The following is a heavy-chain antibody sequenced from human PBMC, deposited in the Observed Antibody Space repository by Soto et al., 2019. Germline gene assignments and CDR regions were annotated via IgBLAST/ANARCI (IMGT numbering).Heavy chain of an antibody. V-gene: IGHV3-66*01. CDR2: IYSGGST. D-gene: IGHD2-15*01. CDR1: GFTVSSNY. J-gene: IGHJ1*01. Sequence: GGSLRLSCAASGFTVSSNYMSWVRQAPGKRLEWVSVIYSGGSTYYAGSVKGRFTISRDNSKNTLYLQMNSLRAEDTAVYYCARDGRTGGGYCSGGSCPQAHWGQGTLVTVSS. CDR3: ARDGRTGGGYCSGGSCPQAH.